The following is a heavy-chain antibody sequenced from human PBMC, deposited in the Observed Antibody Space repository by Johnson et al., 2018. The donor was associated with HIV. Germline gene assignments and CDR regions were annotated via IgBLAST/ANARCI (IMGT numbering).Heavy chain of an antibody. Sequence: VQLLESGGGLVQPGGSLKLSCAASGFTFDDYGMSWVRQAPGKGLEWVSGINWNGGTTDYADSVRGRFIISRDNTRNSLYLQMNSLRAEDTALYYCARVNGILLHAFDIWGQGTMVTVSS. J-gene: IGHJ3*02. D-gene: IGHD2-15*01. CDR2: INWNGGTT. CDR1: GFTFDDYG. CDR3: ARVNGILLHAFDI. V-gene: IGHV3-20*04.